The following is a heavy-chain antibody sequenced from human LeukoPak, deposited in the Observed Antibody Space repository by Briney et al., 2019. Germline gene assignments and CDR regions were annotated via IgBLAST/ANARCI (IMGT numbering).Heavy chain of an antibody. V-gene: IGHV3-23*01. D-gene: IGHD4/OR15-4a*01. CDR3: AKDRAYGGFALIDL. CDR2: ISASGDYT. J-gene: IGHJ1*01. Sequence: GGSLRLSCEASGFAFRSFAMNWVRQAPGKGLEWVSAISASGDYTFSSDSVKGRFIISRDNSRSILYLQMDNLRADDTAVYYCAKDRAYGGFALIDLWGQGTLVTVSS. CDR1: GFAFRSFA.